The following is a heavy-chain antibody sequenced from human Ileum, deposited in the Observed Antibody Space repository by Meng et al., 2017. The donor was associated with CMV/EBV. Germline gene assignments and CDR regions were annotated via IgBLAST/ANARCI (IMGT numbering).Heavy chain of an antibody. V-gene: IGHV1-46*01. CDR3: ARDERLDV. CDR1: GYSFSGYY. J-gene: IGHJ6*04. CDR2: INPSGGST. Sequence: QVQLVQSGAEVKKPGASVKVSCKASGYSFSGYYIQWVRQAPGQGLEWMGIINPSGGSTSYAQKFQGRVTMTRDTSPSTVYMELSSLRSEDTAVYYCARDERLDVWGKGTTVTVSS.